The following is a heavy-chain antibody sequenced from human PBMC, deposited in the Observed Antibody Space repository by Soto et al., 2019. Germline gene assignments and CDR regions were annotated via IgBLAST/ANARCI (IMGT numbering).Heavy chain of an antibody. J-gene: IGHJ4*02. V-gene: IGHV1-69*02. Sequence: KVSCKASGGTFSSYTISWVRQAPGQGLEWMGRIIPILGIANYAQKFQGRVTITADKSTSTAYMELSSLRSEDTAVYYCARGNPTYYDILTGYWPFDYWGQGTLVTVSS. CDR3: ARGNPTYYDILTGYWPFDY. CDR1: GGTFSSYT. CDR2: IIPILGIA. D-gene: IGHD3-9*01.